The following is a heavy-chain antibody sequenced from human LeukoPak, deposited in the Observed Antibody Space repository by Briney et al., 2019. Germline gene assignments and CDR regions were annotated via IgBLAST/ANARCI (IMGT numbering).Heavy chain of an antibody. Sequence: PSETLSLTCAVSDYSIRRGYYWGWIRQSPGKGLEWIGSIFHSGSTYYNPSLQSRVTISVATSKNQFSLKVRSVTATDTAVYYCAREGYDGNSENFDYWGQGTLITVSS. CDR2: IFHSGST. D-gene: IGHD4-23*01. V-gene: IGHV4-38-2*02. J-gene: IGHJ4*02. CDR1: DYSIRRGYY. CDR3: AREGYDGNSENFDY.